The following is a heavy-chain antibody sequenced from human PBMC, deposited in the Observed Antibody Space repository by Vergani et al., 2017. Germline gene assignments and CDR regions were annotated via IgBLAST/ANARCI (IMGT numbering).Heavy chain of an antibody. V-gene: IGHV3-30*02. CDR3: ANEGSANRIRGWLDH. J-gene: IGHJ4*02. CDR1: GSTFTTYG. Sequence: QEQLVESGGGVVQPGGSLRLSCTAASGSTFTTYGVHWVRQAPGKGLEWVAFIRDDESRKYYADSVNGRFTISRDSFKNSLYLQMRSLRFDDTAVYYCANEGSANRIRGWLDHWGQGALVTVSS. CDR2: IRDDESRK. D-gene: IGHD3-10*01.